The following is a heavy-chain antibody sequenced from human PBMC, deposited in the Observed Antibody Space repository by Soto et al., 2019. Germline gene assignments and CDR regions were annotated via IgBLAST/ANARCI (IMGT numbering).Heavy chain of an antibody. CDR2: ISSSSSYI. CDR1: GFTFSSYS. Sequence: EVQLVESGGGLVKPGGSLRLSCAASGFTFSSYSMNWVRQAPGKGLEWVSSISSSSSYIYYADSVKGRFTISRDNAKNSLYLQMNSLRAEDTAVYYCATLAVAGTKDYWGQGTLVTVSS. D-gene: IGHD6-19*01. CDR3: ATLAVAGTKDY. V-gene: IGHV3-21*01. J-gene: IGHJ4*02.